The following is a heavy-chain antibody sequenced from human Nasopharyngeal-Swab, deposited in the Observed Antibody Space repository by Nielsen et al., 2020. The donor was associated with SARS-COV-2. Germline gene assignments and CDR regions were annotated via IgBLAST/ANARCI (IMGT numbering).Heavy chain of an antibody. CDR3: ARDQGYYDFWSGYPGGMDV. J-gene: IGHJ6*02. Sequence: WIRQPPGKGLEWVSAISGSGGSTYYADSVKGRFTISRDNSKNTLYLQMNSLRAEDTAVYYCARDQGYYDFWSGYPGGMDVWSQGTTVTVSS. D-gene: IGHD3-3*01. V-gene: IGHV3-23*01. CDR2: ISGSGGST.